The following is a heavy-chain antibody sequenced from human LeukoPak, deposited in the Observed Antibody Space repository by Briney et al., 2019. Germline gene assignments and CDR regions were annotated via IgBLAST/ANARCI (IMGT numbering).Heavy chain of an antibody. Sequence: ASVKVSCKASGYTFTAYYMHWVRQAPGQGLEWMGRINPNSGDTNYTQKFQGRVTMTRDTSISTAYMELSRLRSDDTGVYYCARAVYYGGTLDYWGQGTMVTVSS. CDR3: ARAVYYGGTLDY. J-gene: IGHJ4*02. CDR1: GYTFTAYY. D-gene: IGHD3-10*01. CDR2: INPNSGDT. V-gene: IGHV1-2*05.